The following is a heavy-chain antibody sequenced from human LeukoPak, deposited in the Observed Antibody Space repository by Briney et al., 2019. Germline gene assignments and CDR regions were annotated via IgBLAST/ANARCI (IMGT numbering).Heavy chain of an antibody. Sequence: PSQTLSLTCTVSGGSISSGDYYWSWIRQPPGKGLEWIGYIYYSGSTYYNPSLKSRVTISVDTSKNQFSLKLSSVTAADTAVYYCARGPPPAIGSPTAFDIWGQGTMVTVSS. V-gene: IGHV4-30-4*08. CDR3: ARGPPPAIGSPTAFDI. J-gene: IGHJ3*02. CDR2: IYYSGST. D-gene: IGHD6-25*01. CDR1: GGSISSGDYY.